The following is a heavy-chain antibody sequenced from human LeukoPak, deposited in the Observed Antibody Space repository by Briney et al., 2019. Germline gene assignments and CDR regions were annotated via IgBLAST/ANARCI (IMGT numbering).Heavy chain of an antibody. Sequence: SGTLSLTCAVSGDSISSSNWWSWVRQPPGKGLEWIGEIYHSGSTNYNPSLKSRVTISVDKSKRQFSLKLSSATAADTAVYYCARQGVVPASLDAFDIWGQGTMVTVSS. CDR2: IYHSGST. CDR3: ARQGVVPASLDAFDI. V-gene: IGHV4-4*02. D-gene: IGHD2-2*01. J-gene: IGHJ3*02. CDR1: GDSISSSNW.